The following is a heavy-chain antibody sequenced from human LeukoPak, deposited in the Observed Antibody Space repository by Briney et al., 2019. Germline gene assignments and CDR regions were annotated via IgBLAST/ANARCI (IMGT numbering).Heavy chain of an antibody. D-gene: IGHD3-22*01. V-gene: IGHV1-69*04. CDR1: GGTFSSYA. Sequence: PVAPVKVSCKASGGTFSSYAISWVRQAPGQGLEWMGRIIPILGIANYAQKFQGRVTITADKSTSTAYMELSSLRSEDTAVYYCARAPIVVVITPYFDYWGQGTLVTVSS. CDR3: ARAPIVVVITPYFDY. J-gene: IGHJ4*02. CDR2: IIPILGIA.